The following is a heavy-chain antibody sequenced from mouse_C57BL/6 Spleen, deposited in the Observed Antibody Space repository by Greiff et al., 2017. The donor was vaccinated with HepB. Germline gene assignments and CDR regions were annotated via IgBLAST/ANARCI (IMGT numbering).Heavy chain of an antibody. Sequence: QVQLKQSGAELVKPGASVKISCKASGYAFSSYWMNWVKQRPGKGLEWIGQIYPGDGDTNYNGKFKGKATLTADKSSSTAYMQLSSLTSEDSAVYFCARWKAYGSSFHGYYYAMDYWGQGTSVTVSS. J-gene: IGHJ4*01. D-gene: IGHD1-1*01. CDR1: GYAFSSYW. CDR2: IYPGDGDT. CDR3: ARWKAYGSSFHGYYYAMDY. V-gene: IGHV1-80*01.